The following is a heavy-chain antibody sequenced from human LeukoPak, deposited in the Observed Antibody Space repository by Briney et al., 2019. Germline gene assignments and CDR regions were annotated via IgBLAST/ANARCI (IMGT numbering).Heavy chain of an antibody. Sequence: SETLSLTCTVSGGSISQRNYNYYWGWIRQPPGKGLEWIGSLHYSGSTYYNPSLKSRVTISVDTSKNQFSLKLSSVTAADTAVYYCARGRVVGTTFDYWGQGTLVTVSS. D-gene: IGHD1-1*01. CDR3: ARGRVVGTTFDY. CDR1: GGSISQRNYNYY. CDR2: LHYSGST. J-gene: IGHJ4*02. V-gene: IGHV4-39*07.